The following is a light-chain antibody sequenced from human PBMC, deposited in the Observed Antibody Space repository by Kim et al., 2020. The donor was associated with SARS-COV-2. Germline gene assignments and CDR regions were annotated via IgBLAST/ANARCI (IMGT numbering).Light chain of an antibody. CDR2: DAS. V-gene: IGKV1-17*03. Sequence: SSGGDRVIITCRASQAISHYLAWYQHKPGKDPKRLIYDASNLESGVPSRFGGSGSGTEFTLTISSLQPEDFATYYCLQHKVYPRTFGQGTKVDIK. J-gene: IGKJ1*01. CDR1: QAISHY. CDR3: LQHKVYPRT.